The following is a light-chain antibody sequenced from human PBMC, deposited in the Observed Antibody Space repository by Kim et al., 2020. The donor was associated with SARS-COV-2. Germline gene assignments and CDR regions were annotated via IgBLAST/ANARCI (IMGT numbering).Light chain of an antibody. J-gene: IGLJ2*01. V-gene: IGLV3-19*01. CDR3: NSRDSSGSHVI. CDR2: GKT. Sequence: ALGQTVRITCQGDGLRYYYASWYQQTPRQAPILVIYGKTNRPSGIPDRFSGFSSGDIASLTITGAQAEDEADYYCNSRDSSGSHVIFGGGTQLTVL. CDR1: GLRYYY.